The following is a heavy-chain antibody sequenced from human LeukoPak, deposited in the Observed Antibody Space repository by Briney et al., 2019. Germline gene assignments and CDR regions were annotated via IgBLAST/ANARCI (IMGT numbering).Heavy chain of an antibody. CDR1: GFTFSRYS. V-gene: IGHV3-21*01. J-gene: IGHJ4*02. CDR2: ISSSSTYI. CDR3: ATVYGYYGTGNYYLDY. Sequence: PGGSLRLSCVASGFTFSRYSMNWVRQAPGKGLEWVSSISSSSTYIYYADSVKGRFTISRDNAKNSLFLQMNSLRADDTAVYYCATVYGYYGTGNYYLDYWGQGTLVTVSS. D-gene: IGHD3-10*01.